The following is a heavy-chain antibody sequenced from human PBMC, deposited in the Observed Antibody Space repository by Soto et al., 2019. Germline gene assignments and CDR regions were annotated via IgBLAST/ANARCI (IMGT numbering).Heavy chain of an antibody. D-gene: IGHD6-13*01. CDR1: GFTFSNFD. V-gene: IGHV3-23*01. CDR2: ISTSGGTT. Sequence: EVQLLESGGGLVQPGGSLRLSCAASGFTFSNFDMSWVRQAPGKGLEWVSGISTSGGTTYYADSVKGRFTNSRDNSKNTPYLQMTSLSAEDTAVYYCAKGTAAPAHWGQGTLVTVSS. CDR3: AKGTAAPAH. J-gene: IGHJ1*01.